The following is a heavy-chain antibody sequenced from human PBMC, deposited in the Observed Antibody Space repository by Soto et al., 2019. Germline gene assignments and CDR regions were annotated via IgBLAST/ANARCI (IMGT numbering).Heavy chain of an antibody. J-gene: IGHJ4*02. D-gene: IGHD2-2*01. CDR2: FNGNNGHT. CDR1: GFTFYDYV. CDR3: AREWCSATSCYGVDY. V-gene: IGHV1-18*01. Sequence: ASVKVSCKASGFTFYDYVICWVRQAPGKGLEWMGCFNGNNGHTYCAQKFQGRVTMTTDTSTNTAYMELRSLTSDDTAVYYCAREWCSATSCYGVDYWGQGTLVTVSS.